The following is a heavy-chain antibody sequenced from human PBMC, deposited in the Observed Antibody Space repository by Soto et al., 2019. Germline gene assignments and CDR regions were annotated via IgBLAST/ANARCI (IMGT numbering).Heavy chain of an antibody. V-gene: IGHV4-30-4*01. CDR1: GGSNSSGDYY. D-gene: IGHD2-15*01. Sequence: SETLSLTCIVSGGSNSSGDYYWSWIRQPPGKGLEWIGYIYYSGSTYYNPSLKSRVTISVDTSKNQFSLKLSSVTAADTAVYYCARAATGWGNAFDIWGQGTMVTVSS. CDR3: ARAATGWGNAFDI. CDR2: IYYSGST. J-gene: IGHJ3*02.